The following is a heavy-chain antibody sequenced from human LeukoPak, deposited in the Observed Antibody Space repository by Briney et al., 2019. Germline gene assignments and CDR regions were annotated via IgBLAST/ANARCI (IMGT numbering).Heavy chain of an antibody. CDR3: ARPFLFPYHAFDL. V-gene: IGHV1-69*04. CDR1: GGTFRTYA. Sequence: ASVKVSCKVSGGTFRTYAIPWVPRAPGQGLEWMSRIIPIAYITHYAEKFQGRLTVTADKSTNPPYMELSRLRSEATVLYYCARPFLFPYHAFDLWAQGTTVPVSS. J-gene: IGHJ3*01. CDR2: IIPIAYIT. D-gene: IGHD2/OR15-2a*01.